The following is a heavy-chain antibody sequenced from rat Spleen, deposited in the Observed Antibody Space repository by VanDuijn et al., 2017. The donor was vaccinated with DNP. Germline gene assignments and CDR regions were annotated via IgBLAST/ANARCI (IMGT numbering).Heavy chain of an antibody. CDR1: GFSLTGYN. J-gene: IGHJ4*01. D-gene: IGHD1-3*01. V-gene: IGHV2-41*01. CDR2: IWNTGGT. Sequence: QVQLKESGPGLVQPSQTLSLTCTVAGFSLTGYNVHWVRQPPGKGLEWMGIIWNTGGTRYNSALKSRLTIIKDTSKSQVFLKMNSLQTEDTATYYCASTLVNYGTYGYYAMDAGGQGTSVTVSS. CDR3: ASTLVNYGTYGYYAMDA.